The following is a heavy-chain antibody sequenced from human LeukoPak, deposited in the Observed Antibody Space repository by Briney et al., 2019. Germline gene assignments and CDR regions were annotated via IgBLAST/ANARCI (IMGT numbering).Heavy chain of an antibody. J-gene: IGHJ5*02. CDR3: AKVPPPTDFWSAEGWFDP. CDR1: GYTFTSYY. CDR2: INPSGGST. V-gene: IGHV1-46*01. Sequence: ASVKVSCKASGYTFTSYYMHWVRQAPGQGLEWMGIINPSGGSTSYAQKFQGGVTMTRDTSTSTVYMELSSLRSEDTAVYYCAKVPPPTDFWSAEGWFDPWGQGTLVTVSS. D-gene: IGHD3-3*01.